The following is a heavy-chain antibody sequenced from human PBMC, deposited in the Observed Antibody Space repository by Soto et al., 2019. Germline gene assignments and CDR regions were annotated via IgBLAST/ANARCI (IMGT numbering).Heavy chain of an antibody. CDR2: TYYRSKWYN. Sequence: PTQTLSLTCAISGDRVSGNSAAWNWIRQSPSRGLEWLGRTYYRSKWYNDYAVSVKSRITVTPDTSKNQFSLHLNSVPPEDTAVYYCARDVSYYERSDSYFDDWGQGALVTVSS. CDR3: ARDVSYYERSDSYFDD. CDR1: GDRVSGNSAA. V-gene: IGHV6-1*01. J-gene: IGHJ4*02. D-gene: IGHD3-16*01.